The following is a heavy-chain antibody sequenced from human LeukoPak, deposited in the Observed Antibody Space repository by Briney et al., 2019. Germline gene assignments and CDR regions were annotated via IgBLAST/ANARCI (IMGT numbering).Heavy chain of an antibody. Sequence: SETLSLTCTVSGGSISSSSYYWGWIRQPPGKGLEWIGSIYYSGSTYYNPSLKSRVTISVDTSKNQFSLKLSSVTAADTAVYYCARAEITMVRGANFDYWGQGTLVTVSS. V-gene: IGHV4-39*01. CDR1: GGSISSSSYY. D-gene: IGHD3-10*01. J-gene: IGHJ4*02. CDR3: ARAEITMVRGANFDY. CDR2: IYYSGST.